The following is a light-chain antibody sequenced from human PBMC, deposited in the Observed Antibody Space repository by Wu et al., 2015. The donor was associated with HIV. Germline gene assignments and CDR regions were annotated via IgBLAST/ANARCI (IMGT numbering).Light chain of an antibody. CDR3: QQYNSWPPT. V-gene: IGKV3-15*01. CDR2: GAS. J-gene: IGKJ1*01. Sequence: EIVLTQSPATLSLSPGDRAALSCRASQSVSSNLAWYQQKPGQAPRLLIYGASTRATGIPARFSGSGSGTEFTLTISSMQSEDFAVYYCQQYNSWPPTFGQGTKVEIK. CDR1: QSVSSN.